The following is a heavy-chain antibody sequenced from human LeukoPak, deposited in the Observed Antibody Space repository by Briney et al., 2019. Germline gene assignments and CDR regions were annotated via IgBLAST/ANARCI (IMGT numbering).Heavy chain of an antibody. V-gene: IGHV3-23*01. D-gene: IGHD2-8*01. CDR2: ITGSGGNT. J-gene: IGHJ4*02. CDR1: GFTFSSYA. Sequence: PGGSLRLSCAASGFTFSSYAMYWVRQAPGKGLEWVSGITGSGGNTYFTDSVKGRFTISRDNSKNTLYLQMDSLRAEDTAVYYCARGPTNGQAFDYWGQGTLVSVSS. CDR3: ARGPTNGQAFDY.